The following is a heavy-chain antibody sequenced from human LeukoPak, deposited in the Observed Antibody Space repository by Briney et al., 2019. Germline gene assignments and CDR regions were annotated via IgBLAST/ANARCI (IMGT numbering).Heavy chain of an antibody. J-gene: IGHJ4*02. CDR1: GGSFSGYY. V-gene: IGHV4-34*01. D-gene: IGHD3-3*01. CDR3: ARAPAYVLRFLECLPGYFDY. Sequence: SETLSLTCAVSGGSFSGYYWGWIRQPPGKGLEWIGEINHSGSTNYNPSLKSRVTISVDTSKNQFSLKLSPVTAADTAVYYCARAPAYVLRFLECLPGYFDYWGQGTLVSVSS. CDR2: INHSGST.